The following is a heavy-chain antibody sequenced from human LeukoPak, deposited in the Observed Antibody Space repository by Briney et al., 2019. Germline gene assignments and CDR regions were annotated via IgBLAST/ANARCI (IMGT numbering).Heavy chain of an antibody. J-gene: IGHJ4*02. CDR3: ARDRITMVRGVIISY. V-gene: IGHV3-33*01. CDR2: IWYDGSNK. D-gene: IGHD3-10*01. CDR1: GFTFSSYG. Sequence: GGSLRLPCAASGFTFSSYGMHWVRQAPGKGLEWVAVIWYDGSNKYYADSVKGRFTISRDNSKNTLYLQMNSLRAEDTAVYYCARDRITMVRGVIISYWGQGTLVTVSS.